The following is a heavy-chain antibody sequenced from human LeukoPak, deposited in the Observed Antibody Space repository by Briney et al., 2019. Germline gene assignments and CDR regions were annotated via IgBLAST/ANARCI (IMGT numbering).Heavy chain of an antibody. Sequence: SQTLSLTCTVSGGSITSDSYWSWIRQPPGKGLEWIGYIHYSGNTYYNPSLKSRITISVDASKNQFSRKLTSVTAADTAVYYCARDGYNSLGVYWGQGTLVTVSS. V-gene: IGHV4-30-4*01. CDR2: IHYSGNT. CDR1: GGSITSDSY. J-gene: IGHJ4*02. D-gene: IGHD5-24*01. CDR3: ARDGYNSLGVY.